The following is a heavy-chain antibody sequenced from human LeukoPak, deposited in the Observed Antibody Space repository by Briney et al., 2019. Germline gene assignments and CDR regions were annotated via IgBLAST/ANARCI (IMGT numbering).Heavy chain of an antibody. V-gene: IGHV3-74*01. CDR2: INSDGSST. CDR1: GFTFSSYW. J-gene: IGHJ4*02. D-gene: IGHD2-2*01. CDR3: ACSTTYYYFDS. Sequence: GGSLRLSCAASGFTFSSYWMHWVRQAPGEGLVWVSRINSDGSSTTYADSVKGRFTISRDNAKNTLYLQMNSLRAEDTAVYYCACSTTYYYFDSWGQGTLATVSS.